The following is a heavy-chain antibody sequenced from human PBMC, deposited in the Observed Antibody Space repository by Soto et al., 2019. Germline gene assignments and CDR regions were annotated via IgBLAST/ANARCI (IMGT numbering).Heavy chain of an antibody. Sequence: TSETLSLTCTVSGGSISSSSYYWGWIRQPPGKGLEWIGSIYYSGSTYYNPSLKSRVTISVDTSKNQFSLKLSSVTAADTAVYYCARPRIQIWKREYSGMDVSG. CDR3: ARPRIQIWKREYSGMDV. CDR2: IYYSGST. V-gene: IGHV4-39*01. D-gene: IGHD5-18*01. CDR1: GGSISSSSYY. J-gene: IGHJ6*02.